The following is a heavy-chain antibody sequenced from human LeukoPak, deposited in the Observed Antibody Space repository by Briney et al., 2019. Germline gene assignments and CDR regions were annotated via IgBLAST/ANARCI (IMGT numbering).Heavy chain of an antibody. CDR3: AKVDGGRYSNFDY. V-gene: IGHV3-23*01. CDR2: ISGSGGST. J-gene: IGHJ4*02. CDR1: GFTFSNSA. D-gene: IGHD1-26*01. Sequence: GGSLRLSCAASGFTFSNSAMSWVRQAPGKGLEWVSAISGSGGSTYYADSVKGQFTISRDNSKNTLYLQMNSLRAEDTAVYYCAKVDGGRYSNFDYWGQGTLVTVSS.